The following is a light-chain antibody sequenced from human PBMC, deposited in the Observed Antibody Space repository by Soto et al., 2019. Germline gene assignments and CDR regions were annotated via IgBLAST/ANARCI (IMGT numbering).Light chain of an antibody. CDR1: QSLLHSSNNKNY. Sequence: DVVMTQSPDSLAVSLGERAIINCKSSQSLLHSSNNKNYLAWYQQRPGQAPKLLIYWASTRESGVPDRFSGSGSGTDFTLTISCLRAEDVAFYYCQQCYSTPPTFGGGTKVEIK. J-gene: IGKJ4*01. V-gene: IGKV4-1*01. CDR2: WAS. CDR3: QQCYSTPPT.